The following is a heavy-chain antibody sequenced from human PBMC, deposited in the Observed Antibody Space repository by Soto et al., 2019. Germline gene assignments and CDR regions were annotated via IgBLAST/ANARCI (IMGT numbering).Heavy chain of an antibody. V-gene: IGHV4-39*01. J-gene: IGHJ6*02. CDR2: IYYSGST. Sequence: SETLSLTCTVSGGSISSSSYYWGWIRQPPGKGLEWIGSIYYSGSTYYNPSLKSRVTISVDTPKNQFSLKLSSVTAADTAVYYCARHWYCSSTSCYYYYYYYGMDVWGQGTTVTVSS. D-gene: IGHD2-2*01. CDR3: ARHWYCSSTSCYYYYYYYGMDV. CDR1: GGSISSSSYY.